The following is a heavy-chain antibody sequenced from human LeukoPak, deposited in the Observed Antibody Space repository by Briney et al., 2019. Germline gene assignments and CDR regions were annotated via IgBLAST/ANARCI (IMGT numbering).Heavy chain of an antibody. D-gene: IGHD5-24*01. V-gene: IGHV3-7*01. CDR2: IKPDGSQI. CDR1: GFTFSSYW. CDR3: ARGRQDDYHHDY. Sequence: GGSLRLSCAASGFTFSSYWMTWVRQAPGKGLGGVANIKPDGSQIYYVDSVKGRFTISRDNAKNSLYLQMNSLRAEDTAVYYCARGRQDDYHHDYWGQGTLVTVSS. J-gene: IGHJ4*02.